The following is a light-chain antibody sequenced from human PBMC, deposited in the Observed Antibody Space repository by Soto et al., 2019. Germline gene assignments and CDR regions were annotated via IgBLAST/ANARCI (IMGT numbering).Light chain of an antibody. CDR2: DND. J-gene: IGLJ1*01. CDR1: NSNIGNYY. Sequence: QSVLTQPPSVSAAPGQKITISCSGTNSNIGNYYVSWYHQIPGTAPKLLIYDNDKRPSGIPDRFSGSKSGTSATLAITGLQTGHEGDSSCGAWDISLNAYVLGGGTKVTVL. V-gene: IGLV1-51*01. CDR3: GAWDISLNAYV.